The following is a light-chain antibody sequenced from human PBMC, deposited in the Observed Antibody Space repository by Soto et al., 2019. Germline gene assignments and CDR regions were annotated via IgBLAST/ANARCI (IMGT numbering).Light chain of an antibody. Sequence: DVVMAQSPLSLPVTPGEPASISCRSSQSVLHSNGYNYLAWFLQKAGQSPQLLIYLASSRASGVPDRFSGSGSGTDFTLEISSVEAEDVGIYYCMQLLHPPLTFGGGTKVDIK. CDR2: LAS. J-gene: IGKJ4*01. CDR1: QSVLHSNGYNY. CDR3: MQLLHPPLT. V-gene: IGKV2-28*01.